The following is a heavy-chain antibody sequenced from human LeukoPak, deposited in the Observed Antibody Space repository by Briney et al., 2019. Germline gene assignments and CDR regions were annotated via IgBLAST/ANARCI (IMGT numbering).Heavy chain of an antibody. CDR3: ARHRGCTGGTCYRHFDP. D-gene: IGHD2-15*01. V-gene: IGHV4-59*08. CDR1: GGSISGYY. CDR2: VYSSGGT. J-gene: IGHJ5*02. Sequence: SETLSLTCTVSGGSISGYYWSWIRQSPGKGLEWIGYVYSSGGTNYNPSLKSRVCISVDMSKNQLSLELNSVTTADTAMYYCARHRGCTGGTCYRHFDPWGQGTLVTVSS.